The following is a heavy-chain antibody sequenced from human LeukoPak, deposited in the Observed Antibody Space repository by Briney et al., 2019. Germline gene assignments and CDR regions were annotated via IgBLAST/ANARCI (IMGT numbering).Heavy chain of an antibody. D-gene: IGHD6-13*01. CDR3: ACRDLSSTWSFP. CDR1: GFTFSDYA. Sequence: GGSLRLSCAASGFTFSDYALNWVRQAPGKGLEWISSITGSSYNKYYAESLKGRVTISRDNAKNSLYLQMDSLKASDTAMYYCACRDLSSTWSFPWGQGTLVTVSS. V-gene: IGHV3-21*04. J-gene: IGHJ5*02. CDR2: ITGSSYNK.